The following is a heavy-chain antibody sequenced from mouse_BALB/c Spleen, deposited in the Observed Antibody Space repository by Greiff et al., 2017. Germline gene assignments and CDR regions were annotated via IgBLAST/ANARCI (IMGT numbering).Heavy chain of an antibody. J-gene: IGHJ1*01. CDR2: IFPGTGTT. V-gene: IGHV1S132*01. D-gene: IGHD2-10*02. Sequence: VQLQQSGAELVKPGASVKLSCKTSGYTFTSYWIQWVKQRPGQGLGWIGEIFPGTGTTYYNEKFKGKATLTIDTSSSTAYMQLSSLTSEDSAVYFCARYADLLDVWGAGTTVTVSS. CDR3: ARYADLLDV. CDR1: GYTFTSYW.